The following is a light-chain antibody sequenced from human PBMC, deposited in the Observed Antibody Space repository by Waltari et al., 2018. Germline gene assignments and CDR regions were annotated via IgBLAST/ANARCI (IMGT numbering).Light chain of an antibody. CDR1: RALRHSTGINN. V-gene: IGKV2-28*01. CDR2: LAS. J-gene: IGKJ2*01. CDR3: MQTLQTPYT. Sequence: DIVMTQSPLSLPVTPGEPASISCRSSRALRHSTGINNLEWYLQKPGQSPQLLIALASDRASGVPDRFSGSGSGTDFTLEISRVEAEDVGIYYCMQTLQTPYTFGQGTKLEIK.